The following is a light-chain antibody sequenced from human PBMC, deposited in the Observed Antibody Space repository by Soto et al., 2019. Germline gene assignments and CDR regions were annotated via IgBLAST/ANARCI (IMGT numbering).Light chain of an antibody. CDR3: QHYDSYSPTWT. J-gene: IGKJ1*01. CDR2: KAS. Sequence: DIQMTQSPSTLSASVGDRVSITCRASQSIDDWLAWYQQKPGKAPKLLIYKASNLQSGVPSRVSGSGSGTDFTLTISSLQPDDFASYYGQHYDSYSPTWTFGQGTKVDIK. V-gene: IGKV1-5*03. CDR1: QSIDDW.